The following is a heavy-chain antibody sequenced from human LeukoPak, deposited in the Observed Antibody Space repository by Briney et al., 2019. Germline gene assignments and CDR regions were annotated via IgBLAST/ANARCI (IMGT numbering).Heavy chain of an antibody. J-gene: IGHJ2*01. V-gene: IGHV3-23*01. D-gene: IGHD1-26*01. CDR3: AKGDVVAATSSFFDL. CDR2: ISGSGTST. Sequence: PGGPLRLSCAASGFTFSSYAMSWVRQAPGTGLEWVSSISGSGTSTYYADSVKGRFTISRDNSKNALYLQMNSLRAEDTAVYYCAKGDVVAATSSFFDLWGRGTLVTVSS. CDR1: GFTFSSYA.